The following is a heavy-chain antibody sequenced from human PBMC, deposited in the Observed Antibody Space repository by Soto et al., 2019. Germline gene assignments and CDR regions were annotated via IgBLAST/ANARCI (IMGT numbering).Heavy chain of an antibody. CDR3: ARGAYSSWRSDY. Sequence: QLQLQESGPGLVKPSETLSLTCTVSGASISSSSSYWGWIRPPPGKGLEWIGSIYYSGSTYYNPSLKSRVPISVDTSKNQFSLKLSSVTAADTAVYYCARGAYSSWRSDYWGQGTLVTVSS. D-gene: IGHD6-6*01. V-gene: IGHV4-39*01. CDR1: GASISSSSSY. J-gene: IGHJ4*02. CDR2: IYYSGST.